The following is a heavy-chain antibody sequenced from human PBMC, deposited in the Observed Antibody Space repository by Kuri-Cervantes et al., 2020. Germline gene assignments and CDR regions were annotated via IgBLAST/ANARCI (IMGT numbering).Heavy chain of an antibody. CDR3: AKGGSGWYYFDY. Sequence: GGSLRLSCAASRFTFSSYAMSWVRQAPGKGLEWVSSISGSGGTTYCADSVKGRFTISRDNSKNTLYLQMNSLRAEDTAVYYCAKGGSGWYYFDYWGQGTLVTVSS. D-gene: IGHD6-19*01. V-gene: IGHV3-23*01. CDR1: RFTFSSYA. CDR2: ISGSGGTT. J-gene: IGHJ4*02.